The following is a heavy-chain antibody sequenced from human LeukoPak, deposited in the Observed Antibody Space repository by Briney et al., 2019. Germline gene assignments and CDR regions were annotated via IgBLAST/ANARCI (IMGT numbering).Heavy chain of an antibody. CDR1: GGSFSGYY. CDR3: ARGTLGAAAGTGGGYFDY. CDR2: INHSGSA. J-gene: IGHJ4*02. V-gene: IGHV4-34*01. Sequence: SETLSLTCAVYGGSFSGYYWSWIRQPPGKGLEWIGEINHSGSANYNPSLKSRVTISVDTSKNQFSLKLSSVTAADTAVYYCARGTLGAAAGTGGGYFDYWGQGTLVTVSS. D-gene: IGHD6-13*01.